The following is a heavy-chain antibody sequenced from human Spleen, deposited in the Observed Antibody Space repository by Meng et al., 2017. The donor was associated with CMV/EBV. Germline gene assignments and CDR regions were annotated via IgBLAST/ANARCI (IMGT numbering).Heavy chain of an antibody. CDR1: CTFSSYA. J-gene: IGHJ1*01. V-gene: IGHV3-30*04. Sequence: CTFSSYARHWVRQAPGKGLEWVAVISYDGRNKYYADYVKGRFTISRDNSKNTLYLKMNSLRAEDTAVYYCARDSKTTVVVSTEYFQHWGQGTLVTVSS. CDR3: ARDSKTTVVVSTEYFQH. D-gene: IGHD4-23*01. CDR2: ISYDGRNK.